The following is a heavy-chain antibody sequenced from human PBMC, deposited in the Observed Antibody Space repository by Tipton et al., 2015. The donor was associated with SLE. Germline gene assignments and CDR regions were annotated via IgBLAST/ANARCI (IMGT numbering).Heavy chain of an antibody. CDR3: AKDGSHTSSILDP. CDR1: GYRFSTYG. V-gene: IGHV1-18*01. Sequence: QSGPEVKKPGASVRVSCKGSGYRFSTYGISWVRQAPGQGLEWMGWISAYNGDTKYAQKFQGRVNMTTDTSTNTAFMELRSLRSDDTAVYYCAKDGSHTSSILDPWGQGTLLTVSS. CDR2: ISAYNGDT. J-gene: IGHJ5*02. D-gene: IGHD6-13*01.